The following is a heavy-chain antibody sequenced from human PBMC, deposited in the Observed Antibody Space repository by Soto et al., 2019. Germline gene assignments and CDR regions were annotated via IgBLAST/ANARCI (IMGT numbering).Heavy chain of an antibody. CDR1: GYTFTSYG. CDR2: ISAYNGNT. J-gene: IGHJ6*03. D-gene: IGHD2-15*01. V-gene: IGHV1-18*01. Sequence: QVQLVQSGAEVKKPGASVKVSCKASGYTFTSYGISWVRQAPGQGLEWMGWISAYNGNTNYAQKLQGRVTMTTDTSTSTAYMELRSLRSDDTAMYYCARRYCSGGSCYPGVNYYYYYMDVWGKGTTVTVSS. CDR3: ARRYCSGGSCYPGVNYYYYYMDV.